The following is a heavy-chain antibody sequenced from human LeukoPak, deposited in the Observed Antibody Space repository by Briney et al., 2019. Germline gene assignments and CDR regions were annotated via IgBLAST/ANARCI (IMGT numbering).Heavy chain of an antibody. J-gene: IGHJ6*03. D-gene: IGHD5-12*01. CDR2: ISSSSSTI. Sequence: GGSLRLSCAASGFTFSSYSMNWVSQAPGKGLEWVSYISSSSSTIYYADSVKGRFTISRDNAKNSLYLQMNSLRAEDTAVYYCARDGATFSGYDWYYYMDVWGKGTTVTVSS. CDR3: ARDGATFSGYDWYYYMDV. CDR1: GFTFSSYS. V-gene: IGHV3-48*01.